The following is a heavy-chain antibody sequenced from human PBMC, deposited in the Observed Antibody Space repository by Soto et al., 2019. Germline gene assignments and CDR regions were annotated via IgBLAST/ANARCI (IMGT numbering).Heavy chain of an antibody. CDR3: ARSVNRGYSYGYGH. Sequence: SETLSLTCSVSGGAITNYYWNWIRRTPGKGLEWIGYIYHTGSTSKNPSLKSRVTLSLDTSKNQLTLNLTSVTAADTAIYYCARSVNRGYSYGYGHWGQGTLVTVSS. J-gene: IGHJ4*02. V-gene: IGHV4-59*01. CDR1: GGAITNYY. D-gene: IGHD5-18*01. CDR2: IYHTGST.